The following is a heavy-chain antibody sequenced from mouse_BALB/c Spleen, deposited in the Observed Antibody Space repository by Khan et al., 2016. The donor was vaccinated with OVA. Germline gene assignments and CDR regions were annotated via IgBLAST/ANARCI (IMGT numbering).Heavy chain of an antibody. CDR3: ARLGPGFTY. CDR2: ISYSGRT. D-gene: IGHD4-1*01. V-gene: IGHV3-2*02. J-gene: IGHJ3*01. Sequence: EVQLQESGPGLVKPSQSLSLTCTVTGYSITSDYAWNWIRQFPGNKLEWMGYISYSGRTSYNPSLKSRISITRDPSKNQFFLHLNSVTTEDTATYYCARLGPGFTYWGQGTLVTVSA. CDR1: GYSITSDYA.